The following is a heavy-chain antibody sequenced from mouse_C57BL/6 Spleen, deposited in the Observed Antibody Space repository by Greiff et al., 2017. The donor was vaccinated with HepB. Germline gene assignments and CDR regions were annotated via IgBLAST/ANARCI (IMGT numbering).Heavy chain of an antibody. CDR1: GFNIKDDY. CDR2: IDPENGDT. J-gene: IGHJ4*01. CDR3: TTPTGTDY. Sequence: DVKLQESGAELVRPGASVKLSCTASGFNIKDDYMHWVKQRPEQGLEWIGWIDPENGDTEYASKFQGKATITADTSSNTAYLQLSSLTSEDTAVYYCTTPTGTDYWGQGTSVTVSS. D-gene: IGHD4-1*02. V-gene: IGHV14-4*01.